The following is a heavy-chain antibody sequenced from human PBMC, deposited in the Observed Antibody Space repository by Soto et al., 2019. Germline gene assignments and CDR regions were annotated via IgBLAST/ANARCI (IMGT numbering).Heavy chain of an antibody. J-gene: IGHJ4*02. CDR1: GGSFSGYY. CDR3: ARGVSGSYLSPFDY. CDR2: INHSGST. D-gene: IGHD1-26*01. Sequence: QVQLQQWGAGLLKPSETLSLTCAVYGGSFSGYYWSWIRQPPGKGLEWIGEINHSGSTNYNPSLKSGVTISVDTSKNQFSLKLSSVTAADTAVYYCARGVSGSYLSPFDYWGQGTLVTVSS. V-gene: IGHV4-34*01.